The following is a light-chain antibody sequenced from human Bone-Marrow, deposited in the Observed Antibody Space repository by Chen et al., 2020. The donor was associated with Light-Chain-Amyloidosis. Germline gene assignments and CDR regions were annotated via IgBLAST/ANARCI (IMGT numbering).Light chain of an antibody. CDR1: ELPKQY. CDR2: KDT. V-gene: IGLV3-25*03. Sequence: SFELTQPPSLSVSPGQTATITCYGDELPKQYACWYQQKPGQAPVLMIFKDTERPSGISERFSGSSSGTTATLTISGVQAEDEADYHCQSADSSGTYEVIFGGGTKLTVL. CDR3: QSADSSGTYEVI. J-gene: IGLJ2*01.